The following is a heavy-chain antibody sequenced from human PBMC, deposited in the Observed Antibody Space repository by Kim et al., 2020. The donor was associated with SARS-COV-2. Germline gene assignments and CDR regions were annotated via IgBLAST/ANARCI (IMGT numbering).Heavy chain of an antibody. D-gene: IGHD3-10*01. CDR3: ARQLITMVRGVTTGYYGMDV. V-gene: IGHV5-51*01. CDR1: GYSFTSYW. CDR2: IYPGDSDT. Sequence: GESLKISCKGSGYSFTSYWIGWVRQMPGKGLEWMGIIYPGDSDTRYSPSFQGQVTISADKSISTAYLQWSSLKASDTAMYYCARQLITMVRGVTTGYYGMDVWGRGTTVTVSS. J-gene: IGHJ6*02.